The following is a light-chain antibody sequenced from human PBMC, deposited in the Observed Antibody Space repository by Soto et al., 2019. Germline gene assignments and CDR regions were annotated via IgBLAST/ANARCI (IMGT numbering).Light chain of an antibody. Sequence: SYELTQPLSVSVALGQTARITCGGNNIGSKNVHWYQQKPGQAPVVVIYRDTNRPSGIPERFSGSSSGNTATLTISRAQAGDEGDYYCQVWDSSLVVFGGGTKLTVL. CDR1: NIGSKN. J-gene: IGLJ2*01. V-gene: IGLV3-9*01. CDR3: QVWDSSLVV. CDR2: RDT.